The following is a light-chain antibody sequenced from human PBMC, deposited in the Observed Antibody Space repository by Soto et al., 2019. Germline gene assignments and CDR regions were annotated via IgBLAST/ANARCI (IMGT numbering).Light chain of an antibody. CDR2: DVS. J-gene: IGLJ2*01. V-gene: IGLV2-14*03. CDR3: SSYTTTSTHL. Sequence: QSALTQPASVSGSPGQSITISCIGTSRNVGGYNFVSWYQHHPGKAPKLIIYDVSNRPSGVSNRFSRSKSGNTASLTISGLQAEDEADYYCSSYTTTSTHLFGGGTQLTVL. CDR1: SRNVGGYNF.